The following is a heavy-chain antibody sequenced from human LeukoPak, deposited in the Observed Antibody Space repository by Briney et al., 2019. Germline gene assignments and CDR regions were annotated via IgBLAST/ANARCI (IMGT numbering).Heavy chain of an antibody. D-gene: IGHD1-26*01. CDR1: GGSISSGGYS. CDR2: IYYSGST. CDR3: ARTYRPYWFDP. V-gene: IGHV4-31*03. Sequence: SETLSLTCTVSGGSISSGGYSWSWIRQHPGKGLEWIGYIYYSGSTYYNPSLKSRVTISVDTSKNQFSLKLSSVTAADTAVYYCARTYRPYWFDPWGQGTLVTVSS. J-gene: IGHJ5*02.